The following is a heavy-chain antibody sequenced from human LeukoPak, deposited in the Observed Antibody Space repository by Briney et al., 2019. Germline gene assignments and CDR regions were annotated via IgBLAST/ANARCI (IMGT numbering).Heavy chain of an antibody. CDR1: GFTFSSYG. Sequence: GGSLRLSCAASGFTFSSYGMHWVRQAPGKGLEWVAVIWYDGSNKYHADSVKGRFTISRDNSKNTLYLQMNSLRAEDTAVYYCARDRSGMDVWGKGTTVTVSS. CDR3: ARDRSGMDV. J-gene: IGHJ6*04. V-gene: IGHV3-33*01. CDR2: IWYDGSNK.